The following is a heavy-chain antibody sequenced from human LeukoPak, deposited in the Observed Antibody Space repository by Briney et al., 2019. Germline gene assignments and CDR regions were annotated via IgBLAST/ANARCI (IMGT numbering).Heavy chain of an antibody. D-gene: IGHD3-3*01. CDR3: ARDLDYDFWSGYDP. CDR1: GYTLTGYY. CDR2: INPNSGGT. V-gene: IGHV1-2*06. J-gene: IGHJ5*02. Sequence: APVKVSCKASGYTLTGYYMYWVRQAPGQGLEWMGRINPNSGGTNYAQKFQGRVTMTRDTSISTAYMELSRLRSDDTAVYYCARDLDYDFWSGYDPWGQGTLVTVSS.